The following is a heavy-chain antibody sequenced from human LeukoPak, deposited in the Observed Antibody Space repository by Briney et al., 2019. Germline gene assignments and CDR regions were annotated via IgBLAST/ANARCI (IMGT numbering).Heavy chain of an antibody. Sequence: ASVKVSCKASGYTFTGYYMHWVRQAPGQGLEWMGRINPNSGGTNYAQKFQGRVTMTRDTSISTAYMELSRLRSDDTAVYYCARSTLDTAMKYNWFDPWGQGTLATVSS. CDR2: INPNSGGT. CDR3: ARSTLDTAMKYNWFDP. V-gene: IGHV1-2*06. CDR1: GYTFTGYY. D-gene: IGHD5-18*01. J-gene: IGHJ5*02.